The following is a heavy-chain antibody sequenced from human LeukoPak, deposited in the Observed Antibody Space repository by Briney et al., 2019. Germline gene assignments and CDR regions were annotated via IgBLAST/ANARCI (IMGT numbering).Heavy chain of an antibody. Sequence: GGSLRLSCAVSGISLSNYGMSWVRQAPGKGLEWVAGISGSGGGTNYADSVRGRFTISRDNPKNTLYLQMNRLRAEDTAVYFCAKRGVVIRVILVGFHKEAYYFDSWGQGALVTVSS. D-gene: IGHD3-22*01. CDR3: AKRGVVIRVILVGFHKEAYYFDS. J-gene: IGHJ4*02. CDR2: ISGSGGGT. V-gene: IGHV3-23*01. CDR1: GISLSNYG.